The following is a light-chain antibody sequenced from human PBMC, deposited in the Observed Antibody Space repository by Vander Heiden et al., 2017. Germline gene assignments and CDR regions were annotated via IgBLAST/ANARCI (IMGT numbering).Light chain of an antibody. CDR3: QQYNSYQYT. CDR1: QSISSW. Sequence: TLSESVGDRVTITCRASQSISSWLAWYQQKPGKAPKLLIYKASSLESGVPSRFSGSGSGTEFTLTISSLQPDDFATYYCQQYNSYQYTFGQGTKLEIK. CDR2: KAS. V-gene: IGKV1-5*03. J-gene: IGKJ2*01.